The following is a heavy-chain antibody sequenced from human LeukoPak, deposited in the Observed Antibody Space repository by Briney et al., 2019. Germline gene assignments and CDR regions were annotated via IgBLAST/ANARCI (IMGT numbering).Heavy chain of an antibody. Sequence: GGSLRLSCAASGFTFSTYAMHWVRQAPGKGLEWVAVISYDGSNKYYADSVKGRFTISRDNSKNTLYVQMNSLRGEDTAVYYCAGDRSGYTYGYRHYYYGMDVWGQGTTVTVSS. D-gene: IGHD5-18*01. J-gene: IGHJ6*02. CDR2: ISYDGSNK. CDR1: GFTFSTYA. V-gene: IGHV3-30-3*01. CDR3: AGDRSGYTYGYRHYYYGMDV.